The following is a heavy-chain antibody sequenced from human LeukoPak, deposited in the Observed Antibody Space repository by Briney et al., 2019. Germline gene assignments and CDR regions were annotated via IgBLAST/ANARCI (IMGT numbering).Heavy chain of an antibody. Sequence: SGTLSLTCAVSGGSITSSNWWSWARQPPGKGLEWIGEINHSGSTNYNSSLKNRVTISVDKSKNQFSLKLSSVTAADTAVYYCARVPGRWGQGTLVTVSS. CDR3: ARVPGR. J-gene: IGHJ4*02. CDR1: GGSITSSNW. CDR2: INHSGST. V-gene: IGHV4-4*02. D-gene: IGHD1-14*01.